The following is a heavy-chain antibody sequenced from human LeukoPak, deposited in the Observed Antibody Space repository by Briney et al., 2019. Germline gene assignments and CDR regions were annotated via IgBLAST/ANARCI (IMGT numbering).Heavy chain of an antibody. CDR1: GGSFSGYY. J-gene: IGHJ5*02. CDR2: INHSGST. CDR3: ARGSETTGNNWFDP. V-gene: IGHV4-34*01. Sequence: SETLSLTCAVYGGSFSGYYWSWIRQPPGKGLEWIGEINHSGSTNYNPSLKSRVTISVDTSKNQFFLKVSSVTAADTALYYCARGSETTGNNWFDPWGQGTLVTVSS. D-gene: IGHD1-1*01.